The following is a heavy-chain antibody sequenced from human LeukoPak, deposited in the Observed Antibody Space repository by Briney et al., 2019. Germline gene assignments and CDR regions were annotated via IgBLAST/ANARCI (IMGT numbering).Heavy chain of an antibody. CDR2: INAGNGNT. CDR3: ARGGKLGPGSGSYPTLKNWFDP. J-gene: IGHJ5*02. D-gene: IGHD3-10*01. V-gene: IGHV1-3*01. CDR1: GYTFTSYA. Sequence: ASVKVSCKASGYTFTSYAMHWVRQAPGQRLEWMGWINAGNGNTKYSQEFQGRVTITRDTSTSTAYMELRSLRSDDTAVYYCARGGKLGPGSGSYPTLKNWFDPWGQGTLVTVSS.